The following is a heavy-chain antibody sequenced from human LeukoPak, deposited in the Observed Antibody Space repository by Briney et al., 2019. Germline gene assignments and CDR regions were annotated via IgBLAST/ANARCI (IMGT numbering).Heavy chain of an antibody. V-gene: IGHV4-34*01. D-gene: IGHD6-19*01. Sequence: SETLSLTCAVYGGSFSGYYWSWIRQPPGKGLEWIGELNHSGSTNYNPSLKSRVTISVDTSKNQFSLKLSSVTAADTAVYYCARGISSGWYEPFDYWGQGTLVTVSS. CDR3: ARGISSGWYEPFDY. CDR2: LNHSGST. J-gene: IGHJ4*02. CDR1: GGSFSGYY.